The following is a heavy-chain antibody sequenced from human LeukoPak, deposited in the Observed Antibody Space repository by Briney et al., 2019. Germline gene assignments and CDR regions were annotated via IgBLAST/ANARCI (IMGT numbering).Heavy chain of an antibody. Sequence: GGSLRLSCAASGFTFSGYAMNWVRQAPGKGLEWVSLIFASGSTTKYADSVKGRFTISRDNSKNTLYLQMNSLRAEDTAVYYCAKTRPLDSSSWSHGDYWGQGTLVTVSS. D-gene: IGHD6-13*01. CDR2: IFASGSTT. CDR1: GFTFSGYA. CDR3: AKTRPLDSSSWSHGDY. V-gene: IGHV3-23*05. J-gene: IGHJ4*02.